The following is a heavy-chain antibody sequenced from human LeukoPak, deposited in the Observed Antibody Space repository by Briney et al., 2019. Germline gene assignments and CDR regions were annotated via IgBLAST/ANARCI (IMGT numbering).Heavy chain of an antibody. CDR2: IYYSGST. D-gene: IGHD5-18*01. Sequence: PSETLSLTCTVSGGSISSYYWSWIRQPPGKGLEWIGYIYYSGSTTYNPSLKSRVTISVDTSKNQFSLKLSSVTAADTAVYYCARRRGYSYDYWRQGTLVTVPS. V-gene: IGHV4-59*01. CDR1: GGSISSYY. CDR3: ARRRGYSYDY. J-gene: IGHJ4*02.